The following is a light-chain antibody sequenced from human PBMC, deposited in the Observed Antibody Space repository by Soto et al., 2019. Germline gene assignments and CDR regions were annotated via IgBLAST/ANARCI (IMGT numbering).Light chain of an antibody. V-gene: IGKV1-5*01. CDR1: QSISSW. Sequence: DIQMTQSPSTLSASVGDRVTITCRASQSISSWLAWYQQKPGKAPKLLIYDASSLESLFPSMFSGSGSGTEFTLTISSLQPDDFATYYCQQDNSYLTWTFGKGTKVEIK. J-gene: IGKJ1*01. CDR2: DAS. CDR3: QQDNSYLTWT.